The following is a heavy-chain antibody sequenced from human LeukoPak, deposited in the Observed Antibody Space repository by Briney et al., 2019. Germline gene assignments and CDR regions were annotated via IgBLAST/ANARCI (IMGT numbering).Heavy chain of an antibody. D-gene: IGHD1-26*01. V-gene: IGHV4-39*07. Sequence: SETLSLTCTVSSGSISSSSYYWGWIRQPPGKGLEWIGSIYYSGSTYYNPSLKSRVTISVDTSKNQFSLKLISVTAADTAVYYCARSREQWELRIEDYYYMDVWGKGTTVTVSS. CDR2: IYYSGST. CDR1: SGSISSSSYY. J-gene: IGHJ6*03. CDR3: ARSREQWELRIEDYYYMDV.